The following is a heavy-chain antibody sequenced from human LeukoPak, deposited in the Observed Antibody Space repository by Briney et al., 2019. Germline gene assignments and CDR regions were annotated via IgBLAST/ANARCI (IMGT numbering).Heavy chain of an antibody. V-gene: IGHV3-23*01. Sequence: GGSLRLSCVASGIAFRNYAMTWVRQAPGQGLEWVSSITGSGTTTRYADSVKGRFTISRDNSVGTLYLQLNSLSAADTAVYYCGIDPNGDYIGAFDFWGQGTKVTASS. CDR1: GIAFRNYA. D-gene: IGHD4-17*01. CDR2: ITGSGTTT. CDR3: GIDPNGDYIGAFDF. J-gene: IGHJ3*01.